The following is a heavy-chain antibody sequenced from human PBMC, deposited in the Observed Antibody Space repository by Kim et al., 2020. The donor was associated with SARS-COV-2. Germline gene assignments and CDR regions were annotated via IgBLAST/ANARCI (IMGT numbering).Heavy chain of an antibody. J-gene: IGHJ5*02. CDR3: ARLVVVVAATEYNWFDP. D-gene: IGHD2-15*01. V-gene: IGHV3-7*03. CDR1: GFTFSSYW. CDR2: IKQDGSEK. Sequence: GSLRLSCAASGFTFSSYWMSWVRQAPGKGLEWVANIKQDGSEKYYLDSVKGRFTISRDNAKNSLYLQMNSLRAEDTAVYYCARLVVVVAATEYNWFDPWGQGTLVTVSS.